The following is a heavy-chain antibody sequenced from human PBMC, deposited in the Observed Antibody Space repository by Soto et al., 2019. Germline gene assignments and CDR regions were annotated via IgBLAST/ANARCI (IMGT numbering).Heavy chain of an antibody. V-gene: IGHV1-69*02. D-gene: IGHD5-12*01. CDR2: IIPILGIA. J-gene: IGHJ6*02. Sequence: QVQLVQSGAEVKKPGSSVKVSCKASGGTFSSYTISWVRQAPGQGLEWMGRIIPILGIANYAQKFQGRVTITADKSTSTAYMELSSLRSEDTAVYYCASRLVSYSGYDGVVDVWGQGTTVTVSS. CDR1: GGTFSSYT. CDR3: ASRLVSYSGYDGVVDV.